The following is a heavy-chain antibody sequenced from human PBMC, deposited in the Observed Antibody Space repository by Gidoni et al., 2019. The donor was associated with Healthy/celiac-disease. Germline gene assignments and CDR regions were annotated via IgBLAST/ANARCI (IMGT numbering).Heavy chain of an antibody. D-gene: IGHD6-19*01. Sequence: QVQLQQWGAGLLKPSETLSLTCAVYGGSFIGYYWSGLRQPPGKGLEWNGEINHSGSTNYNPPLKSRVTISVDTSKNQFSLKLSSVTAADTAVYYCARGLRYRIAVAGTGAGYGPVYYYYGMDVWGQGTTVTVSS. CDR1: GGSFIGYY. CDR3: ARGLRYRIAVAGTGAGYGPVYYYYGMDV. J-gene: IGHJ6*02. V-gene: IGHV4-34*01. CDR2: INHSGST.